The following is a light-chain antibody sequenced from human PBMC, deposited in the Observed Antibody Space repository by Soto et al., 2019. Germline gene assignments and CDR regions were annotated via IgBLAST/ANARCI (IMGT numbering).Light chain of an antibody. CDR1: SSDFGGYNY. Sequence: QSALTQPRSVSGSPGQSVTISCTGTSSDFGGYNYVSWYQHHSGKAPKLMIYDVSERPSRVPDRFSGSKSGNTASLTISGLQAEDEADYYCCSYAGTFYVFVTGTKLTVL. CDR3: CSYAGTFYV. J-gene: IGLJ1*01. V-gene: IGLV2-11*01. CDR2: DVS.